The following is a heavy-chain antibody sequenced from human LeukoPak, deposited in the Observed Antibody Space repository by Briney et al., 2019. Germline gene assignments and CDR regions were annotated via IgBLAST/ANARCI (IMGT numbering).Heavy chain of an antibody. CDR3: ARDRGDYEAFDI. CDR2: ISYDGSNK. Sequence: PGGSLRLSCAASGFTFSSYGMHWVRQAPGKGLEWVAVISYDGSNKYYADSVKGRFTISRDNSKNTLYLQMNSLRAEDTAVYYCARDRGDYEAFDIWGQGTMVTVSS. V-gene: IGHV3-30*03. CDR1: GFTFSSYG. D-gene: IGHD4-17*01. J-gene: IGHJ3*02.